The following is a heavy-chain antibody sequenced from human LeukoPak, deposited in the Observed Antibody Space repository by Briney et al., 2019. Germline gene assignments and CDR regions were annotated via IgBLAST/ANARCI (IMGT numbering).Heavy chain of an antibody. D-gene: IGHD6-13*01. CDR1: GYTFTGYY. CDR3: ARGRLAAAGIHF. J-gene: IGHJ4*02. CDR2: INPNSGGT. V-gene: IGHV1-2*02. Sequence: ASVKVSCKASGYTFTGYYMHWVRQAAGQGVEWMGWINPNSGGTNYVQKFQGRVTMTRDTSISTAYMELSRLRSDDTAVYYCARGRLAAAGIHFWGQGTLVTVSS.